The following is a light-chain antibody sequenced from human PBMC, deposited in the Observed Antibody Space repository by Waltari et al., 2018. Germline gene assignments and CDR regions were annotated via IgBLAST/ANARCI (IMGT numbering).Light chain of an antibody. V-gene: IGKV3-20*01. Sequence: EIVLTQAPGTRSLSPGERATLSCRARQRVSSSYLAGYQQKPGQAPRPLIYGASRRATGIPDRFSGSGSGTDFTLTLSILEPEDFAVYYCHQYGSSPSWTFGQGTKVEIK. J-gene: IGKJ1*01. CDR1: QRVSSSY. CDR3: HQYGSSPSWT. CDR2: GAS.